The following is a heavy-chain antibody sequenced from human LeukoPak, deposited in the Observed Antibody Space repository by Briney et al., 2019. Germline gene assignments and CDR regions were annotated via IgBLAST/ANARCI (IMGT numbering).Heavy chain of an antibody. V-gene: IGHV4-4*07. CDR3: ARSRPGAPVLAMWFDP. D-gene: IGHD1-26*01. CDR2: IYTSGST. Sequence: SETLSLTCTVSGGSISSYYWSWIRQPAGKGLEWIGRIYTSGSTNYNPSLKSRVTMSVDTSKNQFSLKLSSVTAADTAVYYCARSRPGAPVLAMWFDPWGQGTLVAVSS. J-gene: IGHJ5*02. CDR1: GGSISSYY.